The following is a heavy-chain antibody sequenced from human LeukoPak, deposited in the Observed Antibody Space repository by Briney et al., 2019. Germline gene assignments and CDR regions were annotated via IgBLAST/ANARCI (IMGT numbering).Heavy chain of an antibody. CDR3: ITDPAGVTTVTSPNYYFDY. CDR2: IGTKTHSGTL. CDR1: GFTFSDVW. Sequence: GGSLRLSCAASGFTFSDVWMSWVRQAPGKGLEWVGRIGTKTHSGTLVYATPVQGRFTVSRDDSKNTLYLKMDSLKTEDTAVYYCITDPAGVTTVTSPNYYFDYWGQGPLVTVSS. J-gene: IGHJ4*02. V-gene: IGHV3-15*04. D-gene: IGHD4-17*01.